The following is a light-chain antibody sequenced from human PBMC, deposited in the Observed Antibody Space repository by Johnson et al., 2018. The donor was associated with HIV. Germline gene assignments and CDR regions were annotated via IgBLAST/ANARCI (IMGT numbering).Light chain of an antibody. CDR3: GTWDSSLSAYV. V-gene: IGLV1-51*01. CDR1: SSNIGNNY. Sequence: QSVLTQPPSVSAAPGHKVTISCSGSSSNIGNNYVSWYQQLPGTAPKLLIYANTKRPSAIPDRFSGSKSGTSATLGVTGLQTGDEADYYCGTWDSSLSAYVFGTGTKVTVL. CDR2: ANT. J-gene: IGLJ1*01.